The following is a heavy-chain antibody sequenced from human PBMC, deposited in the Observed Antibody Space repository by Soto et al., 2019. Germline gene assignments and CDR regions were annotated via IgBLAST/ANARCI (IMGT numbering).Heavy chain of an antibody. Sequence: QVQLVESGGGVVQPGRSLRLSCAASGFTFSNYGMHWVRQAPGKGLEWVAVIWYDESKKYYADSVKGRFTLSRDSSKNPVYLEEKRRRGGDGGVFYWGRGGGLCGGGYWGQGTLVTVSS. CDR2: IWYDESKK. J-gene: IGHJ4*02. D-gene: IGHD3-16*01. CDR3: GRGGGLCGGGY. V-gene: IGHV3-33*01. CDR1: GFTFSNYG.